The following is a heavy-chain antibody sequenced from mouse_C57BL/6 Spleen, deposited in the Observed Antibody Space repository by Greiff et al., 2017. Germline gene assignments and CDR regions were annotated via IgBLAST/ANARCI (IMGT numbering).Heavy chain of an antibody. Sequence: EVKLQESGPGLVKPSQSLSLTCSVTGYSITSGYYWNWIRQFPGNKLEWMGYISYDGSNNYNPSLKNRISITRDTSKNQFFLKLNSVTTEDTATYYCARDSSGPGFAYWGQGTLVTVSA. J-gene: IGHJ3*01. CDR3: ARDSSGPGFAY. D-gene: IGHD3-2*02. CDR2: ISYDGSN. CDR1: GYSITSGYY. V-gene: IGHV3-6*01.